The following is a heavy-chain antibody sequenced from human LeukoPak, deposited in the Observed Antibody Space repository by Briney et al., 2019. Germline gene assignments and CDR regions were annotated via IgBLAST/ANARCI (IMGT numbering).Heavy chain of an antibody. CDR1: GGSISSYY. CDR3: ARDRSYGDHALL. Sequence: PSETPSLTCTVSGGSISSYYWSWIRQPAGKGLEWIGRIYTSGSANYNPSLKSRVTMSVDTSKNQFSLKLSSVTAADTAVYYCARDRSYGDHALLWGQGTLVTVSS. V-gene: IGHV4-4*07. D-gene: IGHD4-17*01. J-gene: IGHJ4*02. CDR2: IYTSGSA.